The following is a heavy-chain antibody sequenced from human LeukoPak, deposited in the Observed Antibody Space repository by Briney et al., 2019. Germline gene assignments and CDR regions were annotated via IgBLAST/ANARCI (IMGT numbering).Heavy chain of an antibody. CDR3: ARLGRDYYDSSGYYHLPDC. CDR2: ISAYNGNT. D-gene: IGHD3-22*01. V-gene: IGHV1-18*01. Sequence: ASVKVSCNASGYTFTSSGISWVRQAPGQGLEWMGWISAYNGNTNYAQKFQGRVTMTTDTSTSTAYMELRSLRSDHTAVYYCARLGRDYYDSSGYYHLPDCWGQGAMVTVSS. CDR1: GYTFTSSG. J-gene: IGHJ4*02.